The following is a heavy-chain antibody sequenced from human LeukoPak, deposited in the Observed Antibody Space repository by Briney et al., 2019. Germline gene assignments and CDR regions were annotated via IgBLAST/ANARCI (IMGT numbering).Heavy chain of an antibody. J-gene: IGHJ6*02. CDR1: GYTSTSYD. Sequence: GASVKVSCKASGYTSTSYDINWVRQATGQGLEWMGWMNPNSGNTGYAQKFQGRVTMTRNTSISTAYMELSSLRSEDTAVYYCARGLDYYGSESYYFYYGMDVWGQGTTVTVSS. CDR3: ARGLDYYGSESYYFYYGMDV. V-gene: IGHV1-8*01. D-gene: IGHD3-10*01. CDR2: MNPNSGNT.